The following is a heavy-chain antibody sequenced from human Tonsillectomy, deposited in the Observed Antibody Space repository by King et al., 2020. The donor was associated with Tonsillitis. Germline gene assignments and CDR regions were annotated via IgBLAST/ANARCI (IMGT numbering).Heavy chain of an antibody. CDR3: AKDVAVAGGVLYFDY. CDR2: GSGSGGST. CDR1: GFTFSSYA. J-gene: IGHJ4*02. Sequence: VQLVESGGGLVQPGGSLRLSCAASGFTFSSYAMSWGRQAPGKGLEGVSAGSGSGGSTYDADSVKGRFTISRDNSKNTLHLQMNSLRAEDTAVYYCAKDVAVAGGVLYFDYWGQGTLVTVSS. V-gene: IGHV3-23*04. D-gene: IGHD6-19*01.